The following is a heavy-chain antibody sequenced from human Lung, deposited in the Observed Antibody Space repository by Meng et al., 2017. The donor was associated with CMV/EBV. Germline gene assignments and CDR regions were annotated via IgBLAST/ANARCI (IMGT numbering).Heavy chain of an antibody. V-gene: IGHV3-33*01. CDR3: ASEKTGYLDN. Sequence: RDGQAVGKGREGLVFVWYDRSNNYYVDSVKGRFTISRDNSKITLYLQMNRLRAEDTAVYYCASEKTGYLDNWGQGTLVTVSS. D-gene: IGHD7-27*01. CDR2: VWYDRSNN. J-gene: IGHJ4*02.